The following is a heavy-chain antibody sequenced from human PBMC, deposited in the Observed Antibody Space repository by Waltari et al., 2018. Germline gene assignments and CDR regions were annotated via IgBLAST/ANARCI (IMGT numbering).Heavy chain of an antibody. V-gene: IGHV4-34*01. CDR2: INHSGST. D-gene: IGHD3-10*01. CDR1: GGSFSGYY. CDR3: ARANRSYGSGVIDY. J-gene: IGHJ4*02. Sequence: QVQLQQWGAGLLKPSETLSLTCAVYGGSFSGYYWRWISQPPGKGLEWIGEINHSGSTNYNPSLKSRVTISVDTSKNQFSLKLSSVTAADTAVYYCARANRSYGSGVIDYWGQGTLVTVSS.